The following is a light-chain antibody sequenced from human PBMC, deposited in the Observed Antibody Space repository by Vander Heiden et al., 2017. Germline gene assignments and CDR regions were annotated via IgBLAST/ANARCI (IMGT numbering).Light chain of an antibody. CDR3: QKDNSAPWT. Sequence: DIPMTQSPSSLSASVVDRVTITCRASQGISNYLAWYQQKPGKVPKLLIYAASALQSGVPCRFSGSGSGTDFTLTISSLQPEDVATYYCQKDNSAPWTFGQGTKVEIK. J-gene: IGKJ1*01. CDR1: QGISNY. CDR2: AAS. V-gene: IGKV1-27*01.